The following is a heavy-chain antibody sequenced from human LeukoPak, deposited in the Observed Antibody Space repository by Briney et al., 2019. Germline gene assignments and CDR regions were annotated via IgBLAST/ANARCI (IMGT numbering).Heavy chain of an antibody. J-gene: IGHJ4*02. CDR1: GGSISSYY. Sequence: SETLSFTCTVSGGSISSYYWSWIRQPPGKGLEWIGYIYYSGSTNYNPSLKSRVTISVDTSKNQFSLKLSSVTAADTAVYYCARGFRGSSSWYNYWGQGTLVTVSS. D-gene: IGHD6-13*01. CDR2: IYYSGST. V-gene: IGHV4-59*01. CDR3: ARGFRGSSSWYNY.